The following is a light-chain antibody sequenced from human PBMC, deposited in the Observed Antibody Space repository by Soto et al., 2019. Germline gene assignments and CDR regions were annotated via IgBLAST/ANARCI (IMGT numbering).Light chain of an antibody. CDR3: QQRSSWWT. V-gene: IGKV3-11*01. CDR1: QSVSTY. CDR2: DAS. Sequence: EIVLTQSPATLSLSPGERATLSCRASQSVSTYLAWYQQKPGQAPRLLIYDASNRATGIPARFSGSGSGPDFTLTISSLEPEDFAVYYCQQRSSWWTFGQGTKVEIK. J-gene: IGKJ1*01.